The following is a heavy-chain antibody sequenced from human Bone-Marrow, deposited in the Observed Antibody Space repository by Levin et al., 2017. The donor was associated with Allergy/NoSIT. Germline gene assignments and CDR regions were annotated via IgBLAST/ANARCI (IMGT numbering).Heavy chain of an antibody. CDR2: ISSGVNTV. J-gene: IGHJ5*02. CDR3: ARGAELDP. V-gene: IGHV3-48*01. Sequence: HPGGSLRLSCAGSGFILSRDSINWVRQAPGKGLEWLSYISSGVNTVYYSDSVKGRFTVSRDNAKNSLYLQMNSLRAEDTAVYYCARGAELDPWGQGTLVTVSS. CDR1: GFILSRDS.